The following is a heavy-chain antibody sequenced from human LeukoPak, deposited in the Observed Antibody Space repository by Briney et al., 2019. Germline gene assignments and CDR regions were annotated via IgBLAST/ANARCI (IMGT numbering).Heavy chain of an antibody. V-gene: IGHV4-38-2*02. CDR2: IYHSGST. Sequence: SETLSLTCTVSGYSISSGYYWGWIRQPPGKGLEWIGSIYHSGSTYYNPSLKSRVTISVDTSKNQFSLKLSSVTAADTAVYYCARASLGYCSSTSCYAEYYYYMDVWGKGTTVTVSS. CDR3: ARASLGYCSSTSCYAEYYYYMDV. D-gene: IGHD2-2*01. CDR1: GYSISSGYY. J-gene: IGHJ6*03.